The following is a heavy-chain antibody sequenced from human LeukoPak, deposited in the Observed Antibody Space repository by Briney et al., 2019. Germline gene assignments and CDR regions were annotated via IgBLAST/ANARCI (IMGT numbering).Heavy chain of an antibody. V-gene: IGHV4-61*09. D-gene: IGHD6-19*01. CDR2: IYTSGST. J-gene: IGHJ1*01. CDR1: GGSISSGSYY. CDR3: ARAQGYSSGWDFQH. Sequence: SQTLSLTCTVSGGSISSGSYYYNWIRQPAGKGLEWIGHIYTSGSTNYNPSLKSRVTISIDTSKNQFSLKLSSVTAADTAVYYCARAQGYSSGWDFQHWGQGTLVTVSS.